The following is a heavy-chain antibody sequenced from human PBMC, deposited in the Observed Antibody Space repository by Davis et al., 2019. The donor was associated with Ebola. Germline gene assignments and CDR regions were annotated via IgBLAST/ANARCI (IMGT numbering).Heavy chain of an antibody. V-gene: IGHV3-30*03. CDR1: GFTFSSYY. J-gene: IGHJ4*02. CDR3: ARDLRGWYSFDY. D-gene: IGHD6-19*01. Sequence: GESLKISCAASGFTFSSYYMSWVRQAPGKGLEWVAVISYDGSNKYYADSVKGRFTISRDNSKNTLYLQMNSLRAEDTAVYYCARDLRGWYSFDYWGQGTLVTVSS. CDR2: ISYDGSNK.